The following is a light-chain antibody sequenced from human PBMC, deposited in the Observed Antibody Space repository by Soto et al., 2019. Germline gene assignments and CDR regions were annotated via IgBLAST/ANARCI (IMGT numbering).Light chain of an antibody. CDR2: EGS. CDR1: SL. J-gene: IGLJ2*01. CDR3: CSYTGSSTVV. V-gene: IGLV2-23*01. Sequence: QSALTQPASVSGSPGQSITISCTGTSLVSWYQQHPGKAPKLRIYEGSKRPSGVSNRFSGSESGNTASLTISGLQAEDEADYYCCSYTGSSTVVFGGGTKLTVL.